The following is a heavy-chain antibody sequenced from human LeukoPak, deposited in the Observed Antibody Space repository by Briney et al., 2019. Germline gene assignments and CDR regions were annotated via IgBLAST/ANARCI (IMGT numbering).Heavy chain of an antibody. D-gene: IGHD3/OR15-3a*01. CDR3: ARDPRYGLGNDY. CDR2: INHSGST. J-gene: IGHJ4*02. V-gene: IGHV4-34*01. CDR1: GGSFSGYY. Sequence: SETLSLTCAVSGGSFSGYYWSWIRQPPGKGLEWIGEINHSGSTNYNPSLKSRVTISVDTSKNQFSLKLSSVTAADTAVYYCARDPRYGLGNDYWGQGTLVTVSS.